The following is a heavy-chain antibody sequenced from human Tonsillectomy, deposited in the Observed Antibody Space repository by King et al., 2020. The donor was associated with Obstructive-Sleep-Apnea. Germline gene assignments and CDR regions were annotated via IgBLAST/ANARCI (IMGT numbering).Heavy chain of an antibody. D-gene: IGHD4-23*01. CDR1: VFTFSSYA. J-gene: IGHJ4*02. Sequence: VQLVESGGGLVQPGGSLRLSCAASVFTFSSYAMSWVRQAPGKWLEWVSAISGRGVSTYYADSVKGRFTISRANSKNTLYLQMNSLRAEDTAVYYCAKHGTVGTPLGYWGQGTLVTVSS. CDR2: ISGRGVST. V-gene: IGHV3-23*04. CDR3: AKHGTVGTPLGY.